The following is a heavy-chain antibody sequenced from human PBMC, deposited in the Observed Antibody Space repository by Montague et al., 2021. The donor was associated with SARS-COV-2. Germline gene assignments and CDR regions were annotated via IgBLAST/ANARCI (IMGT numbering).Heavy chain of an antibody. V-gene: IGHV4-34*01. J-gene: IGHJ3*02. CDR1: GGSFSNYY. D-gene: IGHD2-21*02. CDR2: INHTGST. CDR3: ARQIPLRTHIVVVTALLGGAFDI. Sequence: SETLSLTCAVYGGSFSNYYWTWIHQSPGKRLEWIGEINHTGSTTYNPSLKSRVTISLDTSKNQFSLKLSSVTAADTAVYYCARQIPLRTHIVVVTALLGGAFDIWGQGTMVTVSS.